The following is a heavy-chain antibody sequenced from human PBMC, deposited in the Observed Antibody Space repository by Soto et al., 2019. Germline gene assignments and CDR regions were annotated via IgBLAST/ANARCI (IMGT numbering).Heavy chain of an antibody. CDR1: GFSFSNFG. Sequence: EVQLLESGGGLVQPGGSLRLSCAASGFSFSNFGMTWVRQAPGKGLEWVSGISGTGSRTRYADSVKGRFTISRDNSKNTLSLQMNSLRAEDTAVYYCARDHRYALDIWGQGTRVTVST. CDR2: ISGTGSRT. J-gene: IGHJ3*02. V-gene: IGHV3-23*01. CDR3: ARDHRYALDI.